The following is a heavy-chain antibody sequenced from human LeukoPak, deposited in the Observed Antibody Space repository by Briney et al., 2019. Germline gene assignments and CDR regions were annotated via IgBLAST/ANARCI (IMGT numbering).Heavy chain of an antibody. CDR2: ISSSGSSI. J-gene: IGHJ5*02. V-gene: IGHV3-48*03. CDR1: GFTFSNYE. D-gene: IGHD4-11*01. CDR3: ARFHSNVFDP. Sequence: LPGGSLRLSCAPSGFTFSNYEMNWVRQAPGKGLEWVSYISSSGSSIYYADSVKGRFTISRDSAKNSLYLQMNSLRVEDTAVYYCARFHSNVFDPWGQGTLVTVSS.